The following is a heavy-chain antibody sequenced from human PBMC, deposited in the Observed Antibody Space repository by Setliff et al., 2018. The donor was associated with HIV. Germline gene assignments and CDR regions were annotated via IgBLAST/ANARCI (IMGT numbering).Heavy chain of an antibody. CDR2: IWYDGSNK. CDR3: ARDREESLWFGDLHYMDV. D-gene: IGHD3-10*01. J-gene: IGHJ6*03. Sequence: LRLSCAASGFSFSSSGMHWVRQAPGKGLEWVAAIWYDGSNKHYADSVKGRFTISRDNFKNTLYVEMNSLRVEDMAAYYCARDREESLWFGDLHYMDVWGKGTTVTVSS. CDR1: GFSFSSSG. V-gene: IGHV3-33*01.